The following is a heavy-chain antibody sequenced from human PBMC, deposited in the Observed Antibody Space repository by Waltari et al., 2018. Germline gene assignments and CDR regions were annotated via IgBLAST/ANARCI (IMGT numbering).Heavy chain of an antibody. V-gene: IGHV1-69*01. CDR3: ARGTAVAGTISSTFDP. CDR2: ISPIFGTA. CDR1: GGTFSSYA. J-gene: IGHJ5*02. D-gene: IGHD6-19*01. Sequence: QVQLVQSGAEVKKPGSSVKVSCKASGGTFSSYAISWVRQAPGQGLEWMGGISPIFGTANYAQKVQGRVTITADESTSTAYMELSSLRSEDTAVYYCARGTAVAGTISSTFDPWGQGTLVTVSS.